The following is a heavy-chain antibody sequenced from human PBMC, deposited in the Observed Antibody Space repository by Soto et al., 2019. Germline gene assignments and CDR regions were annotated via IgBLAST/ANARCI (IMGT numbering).Heavy chain of an antibody. Sequence: VESGGVLVQPGGSLRLSCVASGFTFESHWMHWVRQAPGEGLGWVSRIKTAGYAAAYADSVKGRFTISRDNTKNTVYLQMNSLRAEDTAVYFFVRESGVAADCWGQGALVTVSS. V-gene: IGHV3-74*01. CDR2: IKTAGYAA. CDR1: GFTFESHW. D-gene: IGHD6-19*01. CDR3: VRESGVAADC. J-gene: IGHJ4*02.